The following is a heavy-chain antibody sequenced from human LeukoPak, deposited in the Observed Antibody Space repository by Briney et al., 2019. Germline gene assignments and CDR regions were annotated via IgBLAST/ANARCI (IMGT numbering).Heavy chain of an antibody. CDR2: ISYDGSNK. CDR1: GFTFSSYG. CDR3: AKDRLRGVIPYYFDY. D-gene: IGHD3-10*01. V-gene: IGHV3-30*18. Sequence: GGSLRLSCAASGFTFSSYGMHWVRQAPGKGLEWVAVISYDGSNKYYADSVKGRFTISRDNSKNTLYPQMNSLRAEDTAVYYCAKDRLRGVIPYYFDYWGQGTLVTVSS. J-gene: IGHJ4*02.